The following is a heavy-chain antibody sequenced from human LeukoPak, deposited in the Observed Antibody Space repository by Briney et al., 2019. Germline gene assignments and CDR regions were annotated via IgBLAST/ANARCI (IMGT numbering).Heavy chain of an antibody. D-gene: IGHD2-2*01. CDR2: SYHSGST. V-gene: IGHV4-38-2*01. CDR3: ASPLVRIQPAAQNDAFDI. Sequence: SETLSLTCAVSGYSISSGYYWGWIRQPPGKGLEWIGSSYHSGSTYYNPSLKSRVTISVDTSKNQFSLKLSSVTAADTAVYYCASPLVRIQPAAQNDAFDIWGQGTMVTVSS. CDR1: GYSISSGYY. J-gene: IGHJ3*02.